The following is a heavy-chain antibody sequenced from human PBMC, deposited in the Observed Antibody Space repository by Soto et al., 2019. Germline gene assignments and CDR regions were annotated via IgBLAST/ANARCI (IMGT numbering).Heavy chain of an antibody. CDR2: ISSSGSTI. CDR1: GFTFSDYY. CDR3: ARDTDYDILTGRPLYYFDY. J-gene: IGHJ4*02. V-gene: IGHV3-11*01. Sequence: GGSLRLSCAASGFTFSDYYMSWIRQAPGKGLEWVSYISSSGSTIYYADSVKGRFTISRDNAKNSLYLQMNSLRAEDTAVYYCARDTDYDILTGRPLYYFDYWGQGTLVTVSS. D-gene: IGHD3-9*01.